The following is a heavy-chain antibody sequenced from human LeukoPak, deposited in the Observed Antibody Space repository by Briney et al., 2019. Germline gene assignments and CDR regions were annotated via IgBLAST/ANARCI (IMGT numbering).Heavy chain of an antibody. CDR2: IYHSGST. J-gene: IGHJ6*03. D-gene: IGHD3-16*01. CDR3: ARGMRLGDYYYYYYMDV. Sequence: PSETLSLTCTVSGYSISSGYYWGWIRQPPGKGLEWIGSIYHSGSTYYNPSLKSRVTISVDTSKNQFSLKLSSVTAADTAVYYCARGMRLGDYYYYYYMDVWGKGTTVTVSS. CDR1: GYSISSGYY. V-gene: IGHV4-38-2*02.